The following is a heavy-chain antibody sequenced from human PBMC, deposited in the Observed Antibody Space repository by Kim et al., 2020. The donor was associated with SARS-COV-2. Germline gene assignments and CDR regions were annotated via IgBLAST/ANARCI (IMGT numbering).Heavy chain of an antibody. Sequence: GGSLRLSCAASGFTFNNFWIHWVRQGPGTGLVYVSGVSGDGNSYWYADSVKGRFTISRDNAKNTVFLHMNSLRAEDTAMYFCARDRRTPSADYYFDYWGQGILVTVSS. D-gene: IGHD2-15*01. CDR1: GFTFNNFW. CDR3: ARDRRTPSADYYFDY. V-gene: IGHV3-74*01. CDR2: VSGDGNSY. J-gene: IGHJ4*02.